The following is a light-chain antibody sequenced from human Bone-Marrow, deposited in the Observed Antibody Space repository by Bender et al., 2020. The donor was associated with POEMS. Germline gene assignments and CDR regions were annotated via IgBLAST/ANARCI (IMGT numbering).Light chain of an antibody. J-gene: IGLJ3*02. V-gene: IGLV2-14*02. Sequence: QSALTQPASVSGSPGQSITISCTGSDVGNYNLVSWYQQHPGKAPKLIIYEVNKRPSGVPDRFSGSKSGTSASLAITGLQAEDEGDYYCQSYDNSLGGWVFGGGTKLTVL. CDR3: QSYDNSLGGWV. CDR2: EVN. CDR1: SDVGNYNL.